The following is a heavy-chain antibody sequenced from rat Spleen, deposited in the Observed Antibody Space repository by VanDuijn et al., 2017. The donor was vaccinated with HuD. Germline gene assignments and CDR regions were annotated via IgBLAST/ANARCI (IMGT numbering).Heavy chain of an antibody. Sequence: EVQLVESDGGLVQPGRSLKLSCAASGFTFSNYDMAWVRQAPTKGLEWVASISPSGGRIYYRDSVKGRFTISRDNARSTLYLQMDSLRSDDTAPYYCAKLSGKYYGYNYFDSWGQGVMVTVSS. J-gene: IGHJ2*01. CDR2: ISPSGGRI. D-gene: IGHD1-9*01. CDR1: GFTFSNYD. CDR3: AKLSGKYYGYNYFDS. V-gene: IGHV5S23*01.